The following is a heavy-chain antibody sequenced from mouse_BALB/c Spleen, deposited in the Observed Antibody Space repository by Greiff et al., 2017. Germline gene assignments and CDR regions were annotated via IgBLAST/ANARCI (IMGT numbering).Heavy chain of an antibody. D-gene: IGHD2-1*01. CDR3: ARDHGNYEGSAY. J-gene: IGHJ3*01. CDR2: ISSGGST. Sequence: EVKLEESGGGLVKPGGSLKLSCAASGFTFSSYAMSWVRQTPEKRLEWVASISSGGSTYYPDSVKGRFTISRDNARNILYLQMSSLRSEDTAMYYCARDHGNYEGSAYWGQGTLVTVSA. CDR1: GFTFSSYA. V-gene: IGHV5-6-5*01.